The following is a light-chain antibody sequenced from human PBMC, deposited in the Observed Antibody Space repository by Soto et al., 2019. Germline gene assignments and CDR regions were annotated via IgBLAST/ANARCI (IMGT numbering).Light chain of an antibody. J-gene: IGLJ2*01. V-gene: IGLV2-18*02. CDR1: SSDVGSYNR. Sequence: QSVLTQPTSVSGSSGQSVTISCIGTSSDVGSYNRVSWYQQPPGTAPKLMIYEVSNRPSGVPDRFSGSKSGNTASLTISGLQAEDEADYYCSSYTSSSTVVYGGGTKLTVL. CDR3: SSYTSSSTVV. CDR2: EVS.